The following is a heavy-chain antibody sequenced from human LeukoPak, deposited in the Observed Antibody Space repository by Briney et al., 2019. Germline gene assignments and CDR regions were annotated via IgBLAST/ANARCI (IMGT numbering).Heavy chain of an antibody. V-gene: IGHV1-8*03. J-gene: IGHJ4*02. D-gene: IGHD2-15*01. Sequence: ASVKVSCKASGYTFTSYDINWVRQATGQGLEWMGWMNPNSGNTGYAQKFQGRVTITRNTSISTAYMELSSLRSEDTAVYYCARRSTGYCSGGSCYFTYFDYWGQGTLVTVSS. CDR3: ARRSTGYCSGGSCYFTYFDY. CDR1: GYTFTSYD. CDR2: MNPNSGNT.